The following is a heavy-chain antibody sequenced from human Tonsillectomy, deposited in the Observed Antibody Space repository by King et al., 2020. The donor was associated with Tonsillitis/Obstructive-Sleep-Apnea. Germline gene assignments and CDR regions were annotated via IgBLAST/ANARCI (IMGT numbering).Heavy chain of an antibody. V-gene: IGHV3-21*01. CDR1: GFSFSIYS. J-gene: IGHJ6*03. D-gene: IGHD3-10*01. CDR3: ARAGGGGDFYYHYMDV. CDR2: ISSGSRHI. Sequence: VQLVESGGGLVKPGGSLRLSCAASGFSFSIYSMNWVRQAPGKGLEWVASISSGSRHIYDADSVKGQLTISRDNAKKSLYLQMNSLRVDDTAVYYCARAGGGGDFYYHYMDVWGKGTTVTVSS.